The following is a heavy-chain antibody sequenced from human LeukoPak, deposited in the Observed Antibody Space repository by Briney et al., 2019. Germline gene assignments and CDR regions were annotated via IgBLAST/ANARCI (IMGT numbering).Heavy chain of an antibody. J-gene: IGHJ4*02. Sequence: ASVKVSCKASGYTFTAYYIHCVRQAPGQGLEWMGWINPNSGVTNYAQKFQGRVTMTRDTPITKAYMELSRLRSDDTAVYYCARVLRRDGYNRFFDYWGQGTLVTVSS. V-gene: IGHV1-2*02. CDR1: GYTFTAYY. D-gene: IGHD5-24*01. CDR2: INPNSGVT. CDR3: ARVLRRDGYNRFFDY.